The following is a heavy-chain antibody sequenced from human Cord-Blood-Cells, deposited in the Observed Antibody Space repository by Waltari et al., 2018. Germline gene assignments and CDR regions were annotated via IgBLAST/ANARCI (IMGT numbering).Heavy chain of an antibody. CDR3: ARGPLGKLELDY. Sequence: QVQLQQWGAGLLKPSETLSLTCAVYGGSFSGYPWSCIRQPPGKGLEWIGEINHSGSTNYNPSLKSRVTISVDTSKNQFSLKLSSVTAADTAVYYCARGPLGKLELDYWGQGTLVTVSS. CDR1: GGSFSGYP. D-gene: IGHD1-7*01. CDR2: INHSGST. V-gene: IGHV4-34*01. J-gene: IGHJ4*02.